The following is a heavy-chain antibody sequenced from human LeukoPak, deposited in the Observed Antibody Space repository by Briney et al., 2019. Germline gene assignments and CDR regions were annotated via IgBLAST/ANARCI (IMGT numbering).Heavy chain of an antibody. CDR3: AKDSYGDYGYWYFDL. D-gene: IGHD4-17*01. J-gene: IGHJ2*01. Sequence: PGGSLRLSCAASGFTFSSYAMSWVRQAPGKGLEWVSAISGSGGSTYYADSVKGRFTISRDNSKNTLCLQMNSLRAEDTAVYYCAKDSYGDYGYWYFDLWGRGTLVTVSS. CDR1: GFTFSSYA. CDR2: ISGSGGST. V-gene: IGHV3-23*01.